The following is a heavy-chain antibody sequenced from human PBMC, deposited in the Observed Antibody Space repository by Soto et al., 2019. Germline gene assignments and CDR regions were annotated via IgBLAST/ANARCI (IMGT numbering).Heavy chain of an antibody. Sequence: PGGSLRICCAAYGVSCSSYGIHWVRQAPGKGLEWVALIWYDGSNKYYADSVKGRFIVSRDNTNNTVYLQLNRLTADDTAMYYCAREGVVAGSQDCWG. CDR1: GVSCSSYG. V-gene: IGHV3-33*01. J-gene: IGHJ1*01. CDR2: IWYDGSNK. D-gene: IGHD6-19*01. CDR3: AREGVVAGSQDC.